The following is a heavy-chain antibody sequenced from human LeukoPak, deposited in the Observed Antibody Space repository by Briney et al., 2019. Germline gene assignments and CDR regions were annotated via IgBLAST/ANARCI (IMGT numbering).Heavy chain of an antibody. CDR2: ISSSGSTI. V-gene: IGHV3-48*03. CDR3: ARDWVAVGGDYMDV. D-gene: IGHD2-15*01. J-gene: IGHJ6*03. Sequence: PGGSLRLSCAASGFTFSSYEMNWVRQAPGKGLEWVSYISSSGSTIYYADSVKGRFTISRDNAKNSLYLQMNNLRAEDTAIYYCARDWVAVGGDYMDVWGKGTTVTISS. CDR1: GFTFSSYE.